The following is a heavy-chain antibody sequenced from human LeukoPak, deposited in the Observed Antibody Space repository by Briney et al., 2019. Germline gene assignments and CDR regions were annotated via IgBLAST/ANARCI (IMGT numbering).Heavy chain of an antibody. V-gene: IGHV4-34*01. CDR1: GGSFSGYY. CDR3: ARGQGTYDSSGYIDY. Sequence: PSETLSLTCAVYGGSFSGYYWSWICQPQGQGLEWIGEVKHNGSTNYNPSPKRRVTISVATSTNQFPLNLTSVTAADTAVYYCARGQGTYDSSGYIDYWGQGTLVTVSS. D-gene: IGHD3-22*01. J-gene: IGHJ4*02. CDR2: VKHNGST.